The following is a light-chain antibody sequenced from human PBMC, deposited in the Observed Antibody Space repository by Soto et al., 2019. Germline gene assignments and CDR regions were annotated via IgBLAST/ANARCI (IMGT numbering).Light chain of an antibody. Sequence: EIVMTQSPATLSVSPGETATLSCRASQSVSYNLAWYRQKPGQGPRLLIYGAFTRATGIPARFRGSGSGTDFTRTIRRRQSDNFAVYCCQQYQHWHPLPVGGGTKVEIK. CDR3: QQYQHWHPLP. CDR1: QSVSYN. V-gene: IGKV3-15*01. J-gene: IGKJ4*01. CDR2: GAF.